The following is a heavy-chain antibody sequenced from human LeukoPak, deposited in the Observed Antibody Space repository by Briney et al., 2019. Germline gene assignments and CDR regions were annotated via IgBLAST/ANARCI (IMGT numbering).Heavy chain of an antibody. J-gene: IGHJ4*02. V-gene: IGHV3-21*01. CDR2: ISSSSSYI. D-gene: IGHD3-16*02. CDR3: ARDTYDEVWGSYPVDY. Sequence: GGSLRLSCAASGFTFSSYSMNWVRQAPGKGLEWVSSISSSSSYIYYADSVKGRFTISRDNAKISLYLQMNSLRAEDTAAYYCARDTYDEVWGSYPVDYWGQGTLVTVSS. CDR1: GFTFSSYS.